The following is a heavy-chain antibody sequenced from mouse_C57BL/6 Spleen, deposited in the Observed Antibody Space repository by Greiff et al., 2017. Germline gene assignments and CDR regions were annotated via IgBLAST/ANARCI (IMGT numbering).Heavy chain of an antibody. CDR2: INPGSGGT. D-gene: IGHD3-2*02. CDR3: ARGGYSSGYGYAMDY. CDR1: GYAFTNYL. Sequence: LEESGAELVRPGTSVKVSCKASGYAFTNYLIEWVKQRPGQGLEWIGVINPGSGGTNYNEKFKGKATLTADKSSSTAYMQLSSLTSEDSAVYFCARGGYSSGYGYAMDYWGQGTSVTVSS. V-gene: IGHV1-54*01. J-gene: IGHJ4*01.